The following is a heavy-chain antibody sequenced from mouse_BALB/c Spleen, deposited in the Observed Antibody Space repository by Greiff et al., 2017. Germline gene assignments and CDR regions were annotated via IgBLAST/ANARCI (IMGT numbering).Heavy chain of an antibody. CDR1: GFTFSSYG. Sequence: EVKVVESGGGLVKPGGSLKLSCAASGFTFSSYGMSWVRQTPDKRLELVATINSNGGSTYYPDSVKGRFTISRDNAKNTLYLQMSSLKSEDTAMYYCARVRPFMDYWGQGTSVTVSS. CDR2: INSNGGST. J-gene: IGHJ4*01. CDR3: ARVRPFMDY. V-gene: IGHV5-6-3*01.